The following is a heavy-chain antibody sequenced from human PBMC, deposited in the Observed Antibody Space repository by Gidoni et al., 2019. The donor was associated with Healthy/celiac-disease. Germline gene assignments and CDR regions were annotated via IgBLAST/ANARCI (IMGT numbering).Heavy chain of an antibody. CDR3: TTVPGRFDY. CDR2: IKSKTDGETT. J-gene: IGHJ4*02. V-gene: IGHV3-15*01. CDR1: GFTFSNAW. Sequence: EVQLVESGGGLVKPGGSLRLSCAASGFTFSNAWMSWVRQAPGKGLEWVGRIKSKTDGETTDYAAPVKGRFTISRDDSKNTLYLQMNSLKTEDTAVYYCTTVPGRFDYWGQGTLVTVSS.